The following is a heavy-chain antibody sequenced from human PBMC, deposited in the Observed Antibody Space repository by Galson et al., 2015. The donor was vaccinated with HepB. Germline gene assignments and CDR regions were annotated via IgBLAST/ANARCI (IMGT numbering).Heavy chain of an antibody. V-gene: IGHV3-23*01. CDR2: ISGSGGST. CDR3: AKDGLGVGATPREYFQH. D-gene: IGHD1-26*01. J-gene: IGHJ1*01. Sequence: SLRLSCAASGFTFSSYAMSWVRQAPGKGLEWVSAISGSGGSTYYADSVKGRFTISRDNSKNTLYLQMNSLRAEDTAVYYCAKDGLGVGATPREYFQHWGQGTLVTVSS. CDR1: GFTFSSYA.